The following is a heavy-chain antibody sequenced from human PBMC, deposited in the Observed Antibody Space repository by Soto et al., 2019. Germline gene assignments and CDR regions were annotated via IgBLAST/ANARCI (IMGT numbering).Heavy chain of an antibody. CDR1: GYSFTSYW. CDR3: ARSAEGPTGTSYYYSGMDV. Sequence: EVQLVQSGAEVKKPGESLKISCKGSGYSFTSYWIGGVRQTPGKGLEWMGIIYPGDSDTRYSPSFQGQVTISADKSISTAYLQWSSLKASDTAMYYCARSAEGPTGTSYYYSGMDVWGQGTTVTVSS. V-gene: IGHV5-51*03. D-gene: IGHD1-1*01. J-gene: IGHJ6*02. CDR2: IYPGDSDT.